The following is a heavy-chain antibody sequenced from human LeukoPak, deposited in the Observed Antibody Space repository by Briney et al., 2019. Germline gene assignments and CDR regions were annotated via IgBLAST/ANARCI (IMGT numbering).Heavy chain of an antibody. CDR1: GFSFSFYW. J-gene: IGHJ4*02. CDR2: IKPDGSEK. D-gene: IGHD3-3*01. Sequence: GGSLRLSCAASGFSFSFYWMTWVRQAPGKGLEWVANIKPDGSEKYYVDSVRGRCTISRDNTRNTLDLQMNSLRPEDTAVYYCAREEYGFSVNYFDYWGQGTLVTVSS. V-gene: IGHV3-7*03. CDR3: AREEYGFSVNYFDY.